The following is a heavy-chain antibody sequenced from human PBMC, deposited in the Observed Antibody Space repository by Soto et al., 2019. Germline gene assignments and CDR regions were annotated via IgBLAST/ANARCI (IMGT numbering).Heavy chain of an antibody. CDR3: ARAGVVIIPAAPYYHGMDV. J-gene: IGHJ6*02. D-gene: IGHD3-3*01. V-gene: IGHV1-69*13. CDR1: GGTFSSYA. Sequence: GASVKVSCKASGGTFSSYAISWVRQAPGQGLEWMGGIIPIFGTANYAQKFQGRVTITADESTSIAYMELSSLRSEDTAVSYCARAGVVIIPAAPYYHGMDVWGQGTTVTVSS. CDR2: IIPIFGTA.